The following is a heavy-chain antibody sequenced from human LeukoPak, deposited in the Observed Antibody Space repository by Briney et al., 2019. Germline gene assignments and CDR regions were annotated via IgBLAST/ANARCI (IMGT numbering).Heavy chain of an antibody. J-gene: IGHJ4*02. CDR2: INAGNGNT. CDR3: ARGPLLRFLEWLLDY. Sequence: ASVKVSCKASGYTFTSYAMHWVRQAPGQRLEWMGWINAGNGNTKYSQKFQGRVTITRDTSASTACMELSSLRSEDTAVYYCARGPLLRFLEWLLDYWGQGTLVTVSS. CDR1: GYTFTSYA. D-gene: IGHD3-3*01. V-gene: IGHV1-3*01.